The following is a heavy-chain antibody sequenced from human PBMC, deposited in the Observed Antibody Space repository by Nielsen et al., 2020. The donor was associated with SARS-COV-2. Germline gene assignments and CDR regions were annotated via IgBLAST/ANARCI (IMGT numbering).Heavy chain of an antibody. J-gene: IGHJ5*02. CDR2: IWYDGSNK. CDR1: GFTFSSYS. D-gene: IGHD1-14*01. V-gene: IGHV3-33*08. Sequence: GGSLPLSCAASGFTFSSYSLNWARQAPGKGLEWVEVIWYDGSNKYYADSVKGRFTISRDNSKNTLYLQMNSLRGDDTAVYYCVRAGAGWFDPWGQGTLVTVSS. CDR3: VRAGAGWFDP.